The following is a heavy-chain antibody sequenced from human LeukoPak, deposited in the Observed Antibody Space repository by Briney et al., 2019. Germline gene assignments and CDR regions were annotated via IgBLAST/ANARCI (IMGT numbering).Heavy chain of an antibody. CDR1: GYTFTGYF. V-gene: IGHV1-2*04. CDR2: INPNSGGT. J-gene: IGHJ4*02. CDR3: ARPFLRDFWSGSPDYFDY. Sequence: ASVKVSCKASGYTFTGYFMHWVRQAPGQGLEWMGWINPNSGGTNYAQKFQGWVTMTRDTSISTAYMELSRLRSDDTAVYYCARPFLRDFWSGSPDYFDYWGQGTLVTVSS. D-gene: IGHD3-3*01.